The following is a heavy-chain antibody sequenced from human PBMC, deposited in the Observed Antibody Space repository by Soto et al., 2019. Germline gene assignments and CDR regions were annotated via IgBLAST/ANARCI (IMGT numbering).Heavy chain of an antibody. CDR3: ARDVHYYDSSGYVDAFDI. D-gene: IGHD3-22*01. V-gene: IGHV4-38-2*02. J-gene: IGHJ3*02. CDR1: GGSISSGYY. CDR2: IYHSENT. Sequence: NPSETLSLTCTVSGGSISSGYYWGWIRQPPGKGLEWIGSIYHSENTYYNPSLKSRVTISVDTSKNQFSLKLSSVTAADTAVYYCARDVHYYDSSGYVDAFDIWGQGTMVTVS.